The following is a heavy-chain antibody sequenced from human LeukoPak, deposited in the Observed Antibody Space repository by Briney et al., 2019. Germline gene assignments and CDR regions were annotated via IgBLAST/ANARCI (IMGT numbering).Heavy chain of an antibody. J-gene: IGHJ4*02. Sequence: GSLRLSCAASGFLISNDVMTWVRQAPGKGLEWVSAIGADGHSTDYANSVKGRFTISRDNSKNTLYLQMNSLSAEDTALYYCARRVGGTPDYWGRGTLVTVSS. CDR1: GFLISNDV. V-gene: IGHV3-23*01. CDR2: IGADGHST. CDR3: ARRVGGTPDY. D-gene: IGHD1-26*01.